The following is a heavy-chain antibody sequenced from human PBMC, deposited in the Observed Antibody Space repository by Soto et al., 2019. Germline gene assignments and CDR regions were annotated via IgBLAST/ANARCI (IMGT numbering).Heavy chain of an antibody. CDR2: ISGSGGST. D-gene: IGHD6-19*01. Sequence: EVQLLESGGGLVQPGGSLRLSCAASGFTFSSYAMRWVRQAPGKGLEWVSAISGSGGSTYYADSVKGRFTISRDNSKNTLYLQMNSLRAEDTAVYYCSKDKKGAVAVPWGRRPPLGLLDYWGQGTLVTVSS. CDR1: GFTFSSYA. CDR3: SKDKKGAVAVPWGRRPPLGLLDY. V-gene: IGHV3-23*01. J-gene: IGHJ4*02.